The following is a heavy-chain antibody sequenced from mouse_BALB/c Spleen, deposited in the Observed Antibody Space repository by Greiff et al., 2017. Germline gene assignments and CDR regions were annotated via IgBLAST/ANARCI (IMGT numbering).Heavy chain of an antibody. CDR1: GDSITSGY. CDR3: ARSSFDYGSSGFAY. D-gene: IGHD1-1*01. CDR2: ISYSGST. V-gene: IGHV3-8*02. J-gene: IGHJ3*01. Sequence: EVQLQQSGPSLVKPSQTLSLTCSVTGDSITSGYWNWIRKFPGNKLEYMGYISYSGSTYYNPSLKSRISITRDTSKNQYYLQLNSVTTEDTATYYCARSSFDYGSSGFAYWGQGTLVTVSA.